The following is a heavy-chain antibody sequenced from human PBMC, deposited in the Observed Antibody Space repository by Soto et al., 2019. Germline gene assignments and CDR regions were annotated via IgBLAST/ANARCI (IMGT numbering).Heavy chain of an antibody. Sequence: QLQLQESGSGLVKPSQTLSLTCAVSGGSISSGGYSWSWIRQPPGKGLEWIGYIDHSGSNYYNPSLQCRGTLSVNMSKNQVCLKLGSVTAADTALYYCARGGYGSTSSYDYYYYGMDAWGQGTTVTVSS. D-gene: IGHD2-2*01. CDR1: GGSISSGGYS. CDR3: ARGGYGSTSSYDYYYYGMDA. V-gene: IGHV4-30-2*01. CDR2: IDHSGSN. J-gene: IGHJ6*02.